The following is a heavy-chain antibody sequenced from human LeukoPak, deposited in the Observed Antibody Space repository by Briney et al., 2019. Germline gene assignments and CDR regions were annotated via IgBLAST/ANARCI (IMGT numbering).Heavy chain of an antibody. Sequence: GGSLRLSCAASGFTFSRYSMNWVRHAPGKGLEWVSSISSSSSYIYYADSVNGRFTISRDNAKNSLYLQMNSLRAEVTAVYYCARDLMGEDYDFWSGYYYFDYWGQGTLVTVSS. CDR1: GFTFSRYS. J-gene: IGHJ4*02. D-gene: IGHD3-3*01. CDR2: ISSSSSYI. V-gene: IGHV3-21*01. CDR3: ARDLMGEDYDFWSGYYYFDY.